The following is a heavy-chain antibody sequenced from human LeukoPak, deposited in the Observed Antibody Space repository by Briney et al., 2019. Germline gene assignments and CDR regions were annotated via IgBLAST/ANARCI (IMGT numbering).Heavy chain of an antibody. J-gene: IGHJ3*02. V-gene: IGHV3-23*01. CDR3: ARYGRYRAFDI. Sequence: GGSLRLSCAASKFTFVNYAMSWVRQAPGKGLEWVSTISGSGDATYYADSVKGRFTISRDNAKNTLYLQMNSLRAEDTAVYFCARYGRYRAFDIWGQGTMVTVSS. CDR2: ISGSGDAT. CDR1: KFTFVNYA. D-gene: IGHD1-26*01.